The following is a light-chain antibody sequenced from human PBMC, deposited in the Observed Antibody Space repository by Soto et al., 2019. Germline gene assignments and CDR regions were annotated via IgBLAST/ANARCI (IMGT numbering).Light chain of an antibody. Sequence: DLQMTQSPSTLSASIGDRVTITCRASQSISSWLAWYQQKPGKAPKLLIYMASNLQGGVPSRFSGSGSGTEFTLTISSLQPDDFATYYCQHYNDYSRIFGQGTKVEIK. CDR1: QSISSW. V-gene: IGKV1-5*03. J-gene: IGKJ1*01. CDR3: QHYNDYSRI. CDR2: MAS.